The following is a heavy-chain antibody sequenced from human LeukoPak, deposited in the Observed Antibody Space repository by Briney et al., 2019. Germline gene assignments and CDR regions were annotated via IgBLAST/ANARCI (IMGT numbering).Heavy chain of an antibody. Sequence: ASVKVSCKASGYTFTGYYRHWVRQAPGQGLEWMGWINPNSGGTNYAQKFQGRVTITRDTSTSTAYMELSRLTSDDTAVYYCARALRSGSYREFDYWGQGTLVTVSS. CDR2: INPNSGGT. CDR1: GYTFTGYY. J-gene: IGHJ4*02. D-gene: IGHD1-26*01. CDR3: ARALRSGSYREFDY. V-gene: IGHV1-2*02.